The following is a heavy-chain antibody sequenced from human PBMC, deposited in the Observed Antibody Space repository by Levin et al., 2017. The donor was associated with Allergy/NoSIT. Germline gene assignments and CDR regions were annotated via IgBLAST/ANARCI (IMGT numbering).Heavy chain of an antibody. CDR1: GFTFSSYG. Sequence: PGGSLRLSCAASGFTFSSYGMHWVRQAPGKGLEWVAVISYDGSNKYYADSVKGRFTISRDNSKNTLYLQMNSLRAEDTAVYYCANGEGVLTLDYWGQGTLVTVSS. D-gene: IGHD3-9*01. CDR3: ANGEGVLTLDY. CDR2: ISYDGSNK. V-gene: IGHV3-30*18. J-gene: IGHJ4*02.